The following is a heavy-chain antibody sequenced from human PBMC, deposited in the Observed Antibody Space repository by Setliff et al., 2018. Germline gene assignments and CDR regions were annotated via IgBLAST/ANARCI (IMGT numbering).Heavy chain of an antibody. V-gene: IGHV4-39*01. D-gene: IGHD3-10*01. Sequence: SETLSLTCTVSGGSISSSSYYWGWIRQPPGKGLEWIGSTYYRGSTYYNPSLKSRVTISIDTSKNQFSLKVNSVTAADTAVYFCARVLVLGYNWFDPWGQGTLVTVSS. CDR2: TYYRGST. CDR3: ARVLVLGYNWFDP. J-gene: IGHJ5*02. CDR1: GGSISSSSYY.